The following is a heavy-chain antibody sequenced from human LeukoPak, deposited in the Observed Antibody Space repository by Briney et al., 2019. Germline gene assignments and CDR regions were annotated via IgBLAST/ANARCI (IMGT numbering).Heavy chain of an antibody. J-gene: IGHJ4*02. D-gene: IGHD3-10*01. CDR3: AKFNDYYGSGSTNYFDY. CDR2: ISGSGGST. Sequence: TGGSLRLSCAASGFTFSSYAMSWVRQAPGKGLGWVSAISGSGGSTYYADSVKGRFTISRDNSKNTLYLQMNSLRAEDTAVYYCAKFNDYYGSGSTNYFDYWGQGTLVTVSS. V-gene: IGHV3-23*01. CDR1: GFTFSSYA.